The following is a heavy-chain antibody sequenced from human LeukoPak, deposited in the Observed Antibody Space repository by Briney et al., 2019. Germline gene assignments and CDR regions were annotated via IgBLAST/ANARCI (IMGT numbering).Heavy chain of an antibody. CDR2: ICGRGGSA. CDR1: GFTFTNYA. Sequence: EGSLRLSCAASGFTFTNYAMNWVRQAPGKGLEWVSVICGRGGSAYYADSVKGRFTISRDNSKNTLYLQMNSLRAEDTAVYYCAKGIYSSGWSYFDYWGHGTLVTVSS. J-gene: IGHJ4*01. D-gene: IGHD6-19*01. CDR3: AKGIYSSGWSYFDY. V-gene: IGHV3-23*01.